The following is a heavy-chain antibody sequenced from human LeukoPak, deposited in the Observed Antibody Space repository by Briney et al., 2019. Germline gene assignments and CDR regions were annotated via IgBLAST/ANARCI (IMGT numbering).Heavy chain of an antibody. Sequence: SETLSLTCTVSGGSISGYCWSWIRQSPGSRLEWIGYFCYSGSANSSPNYNPSLKSRVTMSVDTSKNHFSLNLSSVIAADTAVYYCARGLPKYCSGGSCYYVDWGQGTLVTVSS. J-gene: IGHJ4*02. CDR3: ARGLPKYCSGGSCYYVD. V-gene: IGHV4-59*01. D-gene: IGHD2-15*01. CDR1: GGSISGYC. CDR2: FCYSGSA.